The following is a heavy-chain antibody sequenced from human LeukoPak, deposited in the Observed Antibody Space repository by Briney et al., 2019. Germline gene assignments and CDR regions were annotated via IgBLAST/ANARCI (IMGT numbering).Heavy chain of an antibody. Sequence: ASVKVSCKASGYTFTSYYMHWVRQAPGQGLEWMGWINPNSGNTKSAQKFQGRVTMTTDTSTSTAYMELRSLRSDDTAVYYCARQGVTAAENNYFYYYMDFWGKGTTVTVSS. CDR2: INPNSGNT. D-gene: IGHD6-13*01. CDR3: ARQGVTAAENNYFYYYMDF. V-gene: IGHV1-18*04. J-gene: IGHJ6*03. CDR1: GYTFTSYY.